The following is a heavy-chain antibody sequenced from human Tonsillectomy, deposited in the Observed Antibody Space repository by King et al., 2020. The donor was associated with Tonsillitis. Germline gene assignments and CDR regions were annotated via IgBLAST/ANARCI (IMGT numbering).Heavy chain of an antibody. CDR2: ISWKSGST. CDR3: VKDWVAWIQWYFDC. CDR1: GFTFDDYA. J-gene: IGHJ4*02. V-gene: IGHV3-9*01. D-gene: IGHD5-12*01. Sequence: VQLVESGGGLVQPGRSLRLSCAASGFTFDDYAMHWVRQAPGKGLEWVSGISWKSGSTGYADSVKGRFTISRDNAKNSLYLQMNTLRAEDTALYYRVKDWVAWIQWYFDCWGQGTLVTASS.